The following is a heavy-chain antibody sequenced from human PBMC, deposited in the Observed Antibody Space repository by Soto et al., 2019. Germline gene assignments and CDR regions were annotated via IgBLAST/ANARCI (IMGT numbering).Heavy chain of an antibody. J-gene: IGHJ5*02. CDR3: ARRVYSYGPEENWFDP. Sequence: QLQLQESGPGLVKPSETLSLTCTVSGGSISSSSYYWGWIRQPPGKGLEWIGSIYYSGSTYYNPSLKSRVTTSVATSKTQFSLRLSSVTAADTAVYYCARRVYSYGPEENWFDPWGRGTLVTVSS. D-gene: IGHD5-18*01. CDR2: IYYSGST. CDR1: GGSISSSSYY. V-gene: IGHV4-39*01.